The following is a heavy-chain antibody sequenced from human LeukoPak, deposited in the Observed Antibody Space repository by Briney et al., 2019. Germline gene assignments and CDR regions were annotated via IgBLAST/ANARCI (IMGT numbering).Heavy chain of an antibody. D-gene: IGHD2-15*01. CDR3: ARDQGYCSGGSCYSWGY. V-gene: IGHV1-69*05. CDR1: GGTFSSYA. Sequence: SVKVSCKASGGTFSSYAISWVRQAPGQGLEWMGGIIPIFGTANYAQKFQGRAKVTTDKSTSTAYMELSSLRSKDTAVYYCARDQGYCSGGSCYSWGYWGQGTLVTVSS. CDR2: IIPIFGTA. J-gene: IGHJ4*02.